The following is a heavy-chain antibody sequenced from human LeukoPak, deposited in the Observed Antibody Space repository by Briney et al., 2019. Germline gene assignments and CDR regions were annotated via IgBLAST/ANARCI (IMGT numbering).Heavy chain of an antibody. D-gene: IGHD2-21*01. J-gene: IGHJ4*02. Sequence: NPSETLSLTCAVHGGSFSGYYWIRIRQPPGKGLEWIGEIDHSGNTQYNPSLKSRVTISIDTSKNQFSLYLTSVTAADTAMYYCARHSPGSRGVDYWGQETLVTVSS. CDR3: ARHSPGSRGVDY. V-gene: IGHV4-34*01. CDR2: IDHSGNT. CDR1: GGSFSGYY.